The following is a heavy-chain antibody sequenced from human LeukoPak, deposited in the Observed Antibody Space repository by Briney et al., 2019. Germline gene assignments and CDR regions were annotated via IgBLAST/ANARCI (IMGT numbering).Heavy chain of an antibody. CDR1: SGSFSDYC. V-gene: IGHV4-34*01. CDR2: IYSGGSA. Sequence: PPETLSLTCAVYSGSFSDYCWSWIRQPPGRGLEWIGEIYSGGSANYNPSLKSRLAISVDTSKSQFSLKLSSLTAADTAVYFCARGVVDYSTRSGYFSHWGQGTLVAVSS. CDR3: ARGVVDYSTRSGYFSH. J-gene: IGHJ4*02. D-gene: IGHD3-22*01.